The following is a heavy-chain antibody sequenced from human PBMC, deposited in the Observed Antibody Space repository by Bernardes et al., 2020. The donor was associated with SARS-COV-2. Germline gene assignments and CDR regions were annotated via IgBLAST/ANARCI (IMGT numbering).Heavy chain of an antibody. CDR3: VRAVWGIWYFDL. Sequence: SETLSLTCAVYGGSLSGYYWNWIRQPPGKGLEWIGEINYSGSTNYNPSLKSRVTISIDTSKNQLSLKLSSVTAADTAVYYCVRAVWGIWYFDLWGRGTLVTVSS. J-gene: IGHJ2*01. D-gene: IGHD3-16*01. V-gene: IGHV4-34*01. CDR2: INYSGST. CDR1: GGSLSGYY.